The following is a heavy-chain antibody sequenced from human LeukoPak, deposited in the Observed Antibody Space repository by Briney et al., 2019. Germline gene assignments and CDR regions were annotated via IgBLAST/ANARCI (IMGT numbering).Heavy chain of an antibody. CDR2: IYYSGST. CDR1: GGSISSSSYY. V-gene: IGHV4-39*02. J-gene: IGHJ3*02. CDR3: AREGYDILTGYDASDAFDI. D-gene: IGHD3-9*01. Sequence: SETLSLTCTVSGGSISSSSYYWGWIRQPPGKALAWIGSIYYSGSTYYNPSLKSRVTISVDTSKNQFSLKLSSVTAADTAVYYCAREGYDILTGYDASDAFDIWGQGTMVTVSS.